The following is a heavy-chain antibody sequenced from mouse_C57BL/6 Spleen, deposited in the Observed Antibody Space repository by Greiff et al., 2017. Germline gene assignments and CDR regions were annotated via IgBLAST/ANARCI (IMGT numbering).Heavy chain of an antibody. D-gene: IGHD3-2*02. CDR3: ARSETAQARDYAMDY. CDR2: IYPRSGNT. CDR1: GYTFTSYG. Sequence: QLQQSGAELARPGASVKLSCKASGYTFTSYGISWVKQRTGQGLEWIGEIYPRSGNTYYNEKFKGKATLTADKSSSTAYMELRSLTSEDSAVYFCARSETAQARDYAMDYWGQGTSVTVSS. V-gene: IGHV1-81*01. J-gene: IGHJ4*01.